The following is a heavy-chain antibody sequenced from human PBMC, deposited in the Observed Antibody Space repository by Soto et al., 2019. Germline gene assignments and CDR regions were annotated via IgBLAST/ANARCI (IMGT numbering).Heavy chain of an antibody. D-gene: IGHD3-3*01. CDR1: GGSISSGGYY. CDR3: ARSWIYDFWSGYMADAFDI. J-gene: IGHJ3*02. CDR2: IYYSGST. V-gene: IGHV4-31*03. Sequence: QVQLQESGPGLVKPSQTLSLTCTVSGGSISSGGYYWSWIRQHPGKGLEWIGYIYYSGSTYYNPSLKSRVTISVDTSKNQFSLKLSSVTAADTAVYYCARSWIYDFWSGYMADAFDIWGQGTMVTVSS.